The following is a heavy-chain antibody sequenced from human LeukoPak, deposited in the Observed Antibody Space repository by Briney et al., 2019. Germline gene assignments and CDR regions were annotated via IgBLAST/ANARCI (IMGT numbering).Heavy chain of an antibody. CDR3: TRDQD. CDR2: ISYDGSNK. J-gene: IGHJ4*02. CDR1: GFTFSSYG. Sequence: QPGGSLRLSCAASGFTFSSYGMHWVRQAPGKGLEWVALISYDGSNKYYADSVKGRFTISRDNSKDTLYLQMNSLRAEDTAVYYCTRDQDWGQGTPVIVSS. V-gene: IGHV3-30*03.